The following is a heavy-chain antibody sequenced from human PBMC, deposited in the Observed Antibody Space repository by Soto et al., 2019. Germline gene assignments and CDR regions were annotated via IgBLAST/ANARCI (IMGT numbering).Heavy chain of an antibody. D-gene: IGHD3-10*01. V-gene: IGHV1-69*13. J-gene: IGHJ4*02. CDR1: GGTFSSYA. Sequence: GASVKVSCTASGGTFSSYAISWVRQAPGQGLEWMGGIIPIFGTANYAQKFQGRVTITADESTSTAYMELSSLRSEDTAVYYCATYGSGSQGYVNSWGQGTLVTVSS. CDR2: IIPIFGTA. CDR3: ATYGSGSQGYVNS.